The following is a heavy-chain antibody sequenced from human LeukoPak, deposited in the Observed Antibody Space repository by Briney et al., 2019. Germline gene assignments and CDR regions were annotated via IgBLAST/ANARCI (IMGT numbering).Heavy chain of an antibody. Sequence: KTSETLSLTCTVSGGSISSYYWSWIRQPRGKGLEWIGYIYYSGCTNYNPSLKSRVTISVDTSKNQFSLKLSSVTAADTAVYYCARSGGYFDWLSYYFDYWGQGTLVTVSS. D-gene: IGHD3-9*01. V-gene: IGHV4-59*01. CDR2: IYYSGCT. CDR3: ARSGGYFDWLSYYFDY. CDR1: GGSISSYY. J-gene: IGHJ4*02.